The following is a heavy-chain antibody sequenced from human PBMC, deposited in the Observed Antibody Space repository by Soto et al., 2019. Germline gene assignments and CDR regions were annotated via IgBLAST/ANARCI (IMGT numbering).Heavy chain of an antibody. V-gene: IGHV1-69*13. D-gene: IGHD6-6*01. CDR1: GCPFRSYA. J-gene: IGHJ6*02. Sequence: GASVKVSWKASGCPFRSYAISWVRQAPGQGLEWMGGIIPIFGTANYAQKFQGRVTITADESTGTAYMELHSLKTEDTGVYWCTRGTRPYGTDVWGQVTTVTVSS. CDR2: IIPIFGTA. CDR3: TRGTRPYGTDV.